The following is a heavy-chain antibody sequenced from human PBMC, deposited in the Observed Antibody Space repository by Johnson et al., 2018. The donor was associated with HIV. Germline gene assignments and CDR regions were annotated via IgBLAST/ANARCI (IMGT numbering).Heavy chain of an antibody. J-gene: IGHJ3*02. CDR2: ISYDGSNK. D-gene: IGHD3-16*01. V-gene: IGHV3-30*04. CDR1: GFTVSSYA. Sequence: GGGVVQPGRSLRLSCAASGFTVSSYAMHWVRQAPGKGLEWVAVISYDGSNKYYADSVRGRFTISRDNSKNTLYLQMSSLRAEDTAVYYCARVGPRSKGGPVDAFDIWGQGTMVTVSS. CDR3: ARVGPRSKGGPVDAFDI.